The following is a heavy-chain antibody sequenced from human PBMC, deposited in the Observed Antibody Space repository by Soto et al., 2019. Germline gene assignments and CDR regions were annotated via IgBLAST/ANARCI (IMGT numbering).Heavy chain of an antibody. CDR2: INIDGSST. D-gene: IGHD2-15*01. Sequence: GGSLRRSCAASGFTFSSYLMHWVRQAPGKGLVWVSRINIDGSSTSYADSVKGRFTISRDNAKNTLYLQMNSLRAEDTAVYYCARASGYCSGGSCRRYYYYGMDVWGQGTTVTVSS. J-gene: IGHJ6*02. CDR1: GFTFSSYL. V-gene: IGHV3-74*01. CDR3: ARASGYCSGGSCRRYYYYGMDV.